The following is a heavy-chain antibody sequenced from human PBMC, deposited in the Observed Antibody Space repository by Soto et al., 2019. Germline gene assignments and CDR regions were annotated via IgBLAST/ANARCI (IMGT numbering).Heavy chain of an antibody. CDR2: IDPRNGGT. J-gene: IGHJ4*02. V-gene: IGHV1-2*02. CDR1: GYIFSDDY. CDR3: ARVLYRNVIHA. D-gene: IGHD5-18*01. Sequence: QVQLVQSGSDVKKPGASFTVSCKASGYIFSDDYIHWVRQAPGQGLEWMGWIDPRNGGTKYAQKFQDRLTMTTDTSTSTAFLELRRLRLDDTAVFFCARVLYRNVIHAWGQGTLVTVSS.